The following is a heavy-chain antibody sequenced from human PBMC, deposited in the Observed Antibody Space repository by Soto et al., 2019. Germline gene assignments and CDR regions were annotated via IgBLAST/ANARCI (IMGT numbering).Heavy chain of an antibody. Sequence: QVQLVQSGAEKKKPGASVKLSCKTSGINYNTYAIHWVRQAPGQGLEWMGWINAGNGDTRYSQNFQGRVTLTRDTSASTVSMDLDSLKSEDTGVYYCARAISGYVTWGQGTLVTVSS. CDR2: INAGNGDT. D-gene: IGHD5-12*01. CDR3: ARAISGYVT. J-gene: IGHJ4*02. V-gene: IGHV1-3*05. CDR1: GINYNTYA.